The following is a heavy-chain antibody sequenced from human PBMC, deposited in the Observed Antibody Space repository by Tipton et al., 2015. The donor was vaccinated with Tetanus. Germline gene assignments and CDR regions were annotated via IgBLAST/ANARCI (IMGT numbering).Heavy chain of an antibody. Sequence: TLSLTCTVSGGSFSLYYWNWVRQSPGKGLEWIGEISHSGSSSYSPSLKSRVTISVDTSKNQFSLRLRSVAAADTAVYYCVRAPYSSPGKYYFDLWGQGTLVTVSS. CDR3: VRAPYSSPGKYYFDL. CDR1: GGSFSLYY. J-gene: IGHJ4*02. D-gene: IGHD4-11*01. CDR2: ISHSGSS. V-gene: IGHV4-34*01.